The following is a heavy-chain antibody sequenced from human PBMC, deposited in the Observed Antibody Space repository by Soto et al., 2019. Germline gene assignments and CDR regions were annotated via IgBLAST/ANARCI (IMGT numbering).Heavy chain of an antibody. J-gene: IGHJ3*02. D-gene: IGHD2-21*02. V-gene: IGHV5-51*01. CDR2: IYPGDSDT. CDR1: GYSFTSYW. Sequence: GESLKISCTGSGYSFTSYWIGWVRQMPGKGLEWMGIIYPGDSDTRYSPSFQGQVTISADKSISTAYLQWSSLKASDTAMYYCASSSYCGGDCYSSAFDIWGQGTMVTVSS. CDR3: ASSSYCGGDCYSSAFDI.